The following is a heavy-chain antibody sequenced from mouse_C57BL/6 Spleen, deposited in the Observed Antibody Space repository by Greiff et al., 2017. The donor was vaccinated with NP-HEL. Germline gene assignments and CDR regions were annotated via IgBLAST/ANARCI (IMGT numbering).Heavy chain of an antibody. CDR2: ISSGSSTI. V-gene: IGHV5-17*01. J-gene: IGHJ4*01. CDR1: GFTFSDYG. D-gene: IGHD1-1*01. Sequence: EVQLVESGGGLVKPGGSLKLSCAASGFTFSDYGMHWVRQVPEKGLEWVAYISSGSSTIYYADTVKGRFTISRDNAKNTLFLQMTSLRSEDTAMYYCARPLRYGYYAMDYWGQGTSVTVSS. CDR3: ARPLRYGYYAMDY.